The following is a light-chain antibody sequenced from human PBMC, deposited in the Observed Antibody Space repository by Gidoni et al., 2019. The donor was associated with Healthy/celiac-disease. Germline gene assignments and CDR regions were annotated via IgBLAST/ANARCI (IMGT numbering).Light chain of an antibody. CDR3: QKYNSALWT. CDR2: AAS. Sequence: DMQMTQSPSSQSASVGDRVTITCRASQGISNYLAWYQQKPGKVPKLLIYAASTLQSGVPARFSGSGSGTDFTLTISSLQPEDVATYYCQKYNSALWTFGQGTKVEIK. V-gene: IGKV1-27*01. CDR1: QGISNY. J-gene: IGKJ1*01.